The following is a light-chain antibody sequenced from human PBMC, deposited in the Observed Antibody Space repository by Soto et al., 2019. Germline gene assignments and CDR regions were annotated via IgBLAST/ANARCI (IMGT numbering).Light chain of an antibody. Sequence: DVVMTQSPLSLPVTLGQPASISCRSSQSLVYSDRITYLNWFQQRRGQSPRRLIYKVSNRDSGVPDRFSGSGSGTDFTLKISRVEAEDVGVYYCMQGTHLPYTFGQGTKLEIK. V-gene: IGKV2-30*01. CDR1: QSLVYSDRITY. CDR3: MQGTHLPYT. CDR2: KVS. J-gene: IGKJ2*01.